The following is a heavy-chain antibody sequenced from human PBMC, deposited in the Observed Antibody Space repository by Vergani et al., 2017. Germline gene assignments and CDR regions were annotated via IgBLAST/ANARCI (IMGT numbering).Heavy chain of an antibody. J-gene: IGHJ6*02. Sequence: QVQLQESGPGLVKPSETLSLTCTVSGGSISSYYWSWIRQPPGKGLEWIGYIYYSGSTNYNPSLKSRVTISVDTSKNQFSLKLSSVTAADTAVYYCARDQDSSSTSKLYYYYGMDVWGQGTTVTVSS. CDR1: GGSISSYY. CDR3: ARDQDSSSTSKLYYYYGMDV. V-gene: IGHV4-59*01. CDR2: IYYSGST. D-gene: IGHD6-6*01.